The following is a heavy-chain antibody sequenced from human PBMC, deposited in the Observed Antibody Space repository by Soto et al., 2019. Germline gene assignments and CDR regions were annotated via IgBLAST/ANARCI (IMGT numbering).Heavy chain of an antibody. V-gene: IGHV3-23*01. J-gene: IGHJ6*03. CDR2: IRGSGSSA. CDR1: GFTFSSYA. CDR3: AKRGGDYDSRYHYYMDV. D-gene: IGHD3-16*01. Sequence: GGSLRLSCAASGFTFSSYAMNWVRQSPGKGLEWVGSIRGSGSSAYYPDSVEGRFTISRDNSKNALYLQMNSLRAEDTAVYYCAKRGGDYDSRYHYYMDVWGKGTTVTVSS.